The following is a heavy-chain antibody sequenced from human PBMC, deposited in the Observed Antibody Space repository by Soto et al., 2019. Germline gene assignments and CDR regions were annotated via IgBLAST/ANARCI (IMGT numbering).Heavy chain of an antibody. V-gene: IGHV4-39*01. CDR1: GGSISSSSYY. J-gene: IGHJ5*02. D-gene: IGHD6-6*01. CDR2: IYYSGST. Sequence: PSETLSLTCTVSGGSISSSSYYWGWIRQPPGKGLEWIGSIYYSGSTYYNPSLKSRDTISVDTSKNQFSLKLSSVTAADTAVYYCARHHEYFVHWFDPWGQGTLVTVSS. CDR3: ARHHEYFVHWFDP.